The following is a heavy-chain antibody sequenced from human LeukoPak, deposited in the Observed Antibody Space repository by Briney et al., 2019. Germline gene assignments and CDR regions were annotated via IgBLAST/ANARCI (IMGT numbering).Heavy chain of an antibody. CDR1: GFSFSSYG. D-gene: IGHD6-13*01. V-gene: IGHV3-33*06. CDR3: AKDSYSKGDF. CDR2: IWYDGSRK. J-gene: IGHJ4*02. Sequence: PGRSLRLSCAASGFSFSSYGIHWVRQAPGKGLEWVTLIWYDGSRKYYADSVKGRFTISRDNSKNMVYLQMNSLRAEDTAVYYCAKDSYSKGDFWGQGVLVTVSS.